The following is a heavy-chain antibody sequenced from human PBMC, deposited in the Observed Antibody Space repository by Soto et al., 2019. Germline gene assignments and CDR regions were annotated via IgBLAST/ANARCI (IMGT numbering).Heavy chain of an antibody. CDR1: VFTFNDYA. V-gene: IGHV3-30*03. CDR3: ARDHWDCSGGGCNPHQLNFFAMDV. J-gene: IGHJ6*02. D-gene: IGHD2-15*01. Sequence: QVHLVETGGGGVQPGRSKRLSCVVSVFTFNDYAIHWVRQAPGKGLEWVAVISFDGNNKFYSDSVEGRFTISRNRSKTTAYLQMNNLRAEDTAVYYCARDHWDCSGGGCNPHQLNFFAMDVWGQGTTVTVSS. CDR2: ISFDGNNK.